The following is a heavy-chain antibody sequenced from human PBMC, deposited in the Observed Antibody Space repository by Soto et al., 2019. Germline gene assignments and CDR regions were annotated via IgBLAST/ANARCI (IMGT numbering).Heavy chain of an antibody. CDR1: GGSISSGGYS. CDR2: IYHSGST. J-gene: IGHJ6*02. V-gene: IGHV4-30-2*01. Sequence: SETLSLTCAVSGGSISSGGYSWSWIRQPPGKGLEWIGYIYHSGSTYYNPSLKSRVTISVDRSKNQFSLKLSSVTAADTAVYYCARVLYGDYPYYYYYGMDVWGQGTTVTVSS. CDR3: ARVLYGDYPYYYYYGMDV. D-gene: IGHD4-17*01.